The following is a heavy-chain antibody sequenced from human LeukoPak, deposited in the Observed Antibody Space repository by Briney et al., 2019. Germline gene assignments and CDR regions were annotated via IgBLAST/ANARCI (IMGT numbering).Heavy chain of an antibody. CDR1: GYTFTSYD. Sequence: ASVKVSCKASGYTFTSYDINWVRQATGQGLEWMGWMNPNSGNTGYAQKFQGRVTMTRNTSISTAYMELRSLRSDDTAVYYCARVTHSYTVSFDYWGQGTLVTVSS. CDR3: ARVTHSYTVSFDY. J-gene: IGHJ4*02. CDR2: MNPNSGNT. V-gene: IGHV1-8*01. D-gene: IGHD3-16*01.